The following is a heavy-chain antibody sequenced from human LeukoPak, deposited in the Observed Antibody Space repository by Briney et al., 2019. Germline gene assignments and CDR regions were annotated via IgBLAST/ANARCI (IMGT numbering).Heavy chain of an antibody. CDR3: ARVLTGYYFDY. V-gene: IGHV3-53*01. J-gene: IGHJ4*02. CDR2: VYSDGST. Sequence: GGSLRLSCAASGFIVSSKYMSWVRQAPGKGLEWVSVVYSDGSTFYADSVKGRFTISRDNSKNTLYLQMNSLRAEDTAVYYCARVLTGYYFDYWGQGALVTVSS. CDR1: GFIVSSKY.